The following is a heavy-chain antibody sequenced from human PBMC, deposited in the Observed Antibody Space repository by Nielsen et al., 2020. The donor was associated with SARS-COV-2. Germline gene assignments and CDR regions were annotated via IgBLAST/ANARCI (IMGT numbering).Heavy chain of an antibody. V-gene: IGHV3-74*03. CDR1: GFTFSSYY. Sequence: GESLKISCAGSGFTFSSYYMNWVRQAPGKGLMWVSRINSDGSRSAYADSVKGRFTISRDNAKDTLYLQMNSLRAEDTAVYYCARLWDDGYYFDTGPYDYWGQGTLVTVSS. J-gene: IGHJ4*02. CDR2: INSDGSRS. D-gene: IGHD3-22*01. CDR3: ARLWDDGYYFDTGPYDY.